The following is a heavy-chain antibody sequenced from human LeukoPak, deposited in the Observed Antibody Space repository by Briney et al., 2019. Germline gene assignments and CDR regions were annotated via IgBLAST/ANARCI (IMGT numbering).Heavy chain of an antibody. J-gene: IGHJ4*02. D-gene: IGHD3-10*01. V-gene: IGHV1-18*01. CDR2: INTDNGDT. CDR3: ARASSSYGSGLSYIDY. Sequence: SVKVSCKASGYIFANHGLTWVRQAPGQGLEWMGWINTDNGDTNYAQKVQDRVTLTTEASTKTAYMELRSLSSDDTAFYYCARASSSYGSGLSYIDYWGQGTLVTVSS. CDR1: GYIFANHG.